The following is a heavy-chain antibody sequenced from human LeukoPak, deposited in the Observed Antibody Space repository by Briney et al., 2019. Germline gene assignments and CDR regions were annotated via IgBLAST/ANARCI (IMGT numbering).Heavy chain of an antibody. Sequence: GGSLKLSCAASGFTFSGSAMHWVRQASGKGLEWVGRIRSKANRYATTYAASVKGRSTISRDDSKNTAFLEMNSLKTEDTAVYYCTTHHCDSSGYHYGAFDYWGQGTLVTVSS. CDR1: GFTFSGSA. J-gene: IGHJ4*02. V-gene: IGHV3-73*01. CDR2: IRSKANRYAT. D-gene: IGHD3-22*01. CDR3: TTHHCDSSGYHYGAFDY.